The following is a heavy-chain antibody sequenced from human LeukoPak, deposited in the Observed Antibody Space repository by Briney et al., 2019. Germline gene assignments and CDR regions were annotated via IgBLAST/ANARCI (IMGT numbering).Heavy chain of an antibody. CDR2: INPDGGNT. CDR1: GYTFPNYG. CDR3: ARIRDGYNDAYDL. V-gene: IGHV1-46*01. J-gene: IGHJ3*01. D-gene: IGHD5-24*01. Sequence: ASVKVSCKASGYTFPNYGISWVRQAPGQVLEWMGLINPDGGNTNYAQNFQGRVTLTRDTSTSTVYMELSSLRSEDTAIYYCARIRDGYNDAYDLWGQGTVVTVPS.